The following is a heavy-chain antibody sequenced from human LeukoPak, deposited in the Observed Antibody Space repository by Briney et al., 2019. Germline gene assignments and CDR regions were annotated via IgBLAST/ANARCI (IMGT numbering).Heavy chain of an antibody. D-gene: IGHD6-13*01. CDR1: GFTFSSYG. CDR3: ARGTYSNSWIPYYYYYGMDV. V-gene: IGHV3-33*01. J-gene: IGHJ6*02. Sequence: GGSLRLSCAASGFTFSSYGMHWVRQAPGKGLEWVAVIWYDGSNKYYADSVKGRFTISRDNSKNTLYLQMNSLRAEDTAVYYCARGTYSNSWIPYYYYYGMDVWGQGTTVTVSS. CDR2: IWYDGSNK.